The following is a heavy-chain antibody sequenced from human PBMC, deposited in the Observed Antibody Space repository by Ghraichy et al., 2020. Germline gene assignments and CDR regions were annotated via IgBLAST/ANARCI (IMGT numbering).Heavy chain of an antibody. V-gene: IGHV3-66*01. D-gene: IGHD2-21*01. J-gene: IGHJ4*02. CDR2: AYNGGST. CDR3: ARDHHCDGDC. CDR1: GSIVSDSY. Sequence: GGSLRLSCAASGSIVSDSYMSWVRQAPRKGLEWVSIAYNGGSTYYADSVKGRFTISRDSSKNTLYLQMNSLRAEDTAVYYCARDHHCDGDCWGQGTLVTVSS.